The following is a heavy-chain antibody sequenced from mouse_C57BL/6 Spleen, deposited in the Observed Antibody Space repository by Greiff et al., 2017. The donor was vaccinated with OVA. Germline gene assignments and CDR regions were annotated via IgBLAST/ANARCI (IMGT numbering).Heavy chain of an antibody. V-gene: IGHV5-4*03. J-gene: IGHJ4*01. Sequence: DVKLVESGGGLVKPGGSLKLSCAASGFTFSSYAMSWVRQTPEKRLEWVATISDGGSYTYYPDNVKGRFTISRDNAKNNLYLQMSHLKSEDTAMYYCARLPGGNYVDYAMDYWGQGTSVTVSS. D-gene: IGHD2-1*01. CDR3: ARLPGGNYVDYAMDY. CDR2: ISDGGSYT. CDR1: GFTFSSYA.